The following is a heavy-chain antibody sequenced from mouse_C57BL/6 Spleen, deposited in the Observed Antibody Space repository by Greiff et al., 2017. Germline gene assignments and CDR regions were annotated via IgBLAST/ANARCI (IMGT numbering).Heavy chain of an antibody. CDR2: IHPNSGST. J-gene: IGHJ3*01. D-gene: IGHD2-4*01. CDR3: AREGDYYDYDVAY. CDR1: GYTFTSYW. V-gene: IGHV1-64*01. Sequence: QVQLQQPGAELVKPGASVKLSCKASGYTFTSYWMHWVKQRPGQGLEWIGMIHPNSGSTNYNEKFKSKATLTVDKSSSTAYMQLSSLTSEDSAVYYCAREGDYYDYDVAYWGQGTLVTVSA.